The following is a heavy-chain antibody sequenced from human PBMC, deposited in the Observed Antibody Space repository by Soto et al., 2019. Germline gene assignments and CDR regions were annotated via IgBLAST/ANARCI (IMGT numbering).Heavy chain of an antibody. V-gene: IGHV3-23*01. CDR3: AKNRVNRADAFDI. CDR1: GFSFSSYA. J-gene: IGHJ3*02. CDR2: ISGSGGTT. D-gene: IGHD2-21*01. Sequence: EVQLLESGGGLVQPGGSLRLSCAASGFSFSSYAMTWVRQAPGKGLEWISSISGSGGTTYYADSVKGRFTISRDNSKNTLYLQMNSLRAEDTAVYYCAKNRVNRADAFDIWGQGTMVTVSS.